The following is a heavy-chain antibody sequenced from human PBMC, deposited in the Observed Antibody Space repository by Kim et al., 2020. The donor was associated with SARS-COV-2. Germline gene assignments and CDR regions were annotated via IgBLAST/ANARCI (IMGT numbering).Heavy chain of an antibody. CDR1: GGSISSGGYY. D-gene: IGHD2-2*01. Sequence: SETLSLTCTVSGGSISSGGYYWSWIRQHPGKGLEWIGYIYYSGSTYYNPSLKSRVTISVDTSKNQFSLKLSSVNAADTAVYYCARVGKYCSSTSCYYYYYYGMDVWGQGTTVTVSS. CDR3: ARVGKYCSSTSCYYYYYYGMDV. V-gene: IGHV4-31*03. CDR2: IYYSGST. J-gene: IGHJ6*02.